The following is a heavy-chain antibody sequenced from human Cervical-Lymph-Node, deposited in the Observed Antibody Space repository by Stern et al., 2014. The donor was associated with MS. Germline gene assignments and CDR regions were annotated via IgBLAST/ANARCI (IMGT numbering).Heavy chain of an antibody. CDR1: GYTLTELS. J-gene: IGHJ4*02. CDR3: VTGGWYWYF. CDR2: FDPEHGET. Sequence: QVQLVESGAEVKKPGASVKVSCTVSGYTLTELSMVWVRQPPGKGFEWMGGFDPEHGETIYAQKFQGRVTMTEDTSTDTAYMELSSLRSEDTAVYYCVTGGWYWYFWGQGTLVTVSS. V-gene: IGHV1-24*01. D-gene: IGHD6-19*01.